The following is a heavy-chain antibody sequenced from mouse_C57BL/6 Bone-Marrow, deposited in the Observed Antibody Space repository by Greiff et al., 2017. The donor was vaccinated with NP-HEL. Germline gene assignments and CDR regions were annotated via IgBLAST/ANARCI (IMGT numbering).Heavy chain of an antibody. CDR2: SRNKANDYTT. J-gene: IGHJ2*01. CDR3: ARDDYYSISPFDD. CDR1: GFTFSDFY. V-gene: IGHV7-1*01. D-gene: IGHD1-1*01. Sequence: EVKVVESGGGLVQSGRSLRLSCATSGFTFSDFYMEWVRQAPGKGLEWIAASRNKANDYTTEYSASVKGRFIVSRDTSQCILYLQMNALKSEDTAIYYCARDDYYSISPFDDWGQGTTLTVSS.